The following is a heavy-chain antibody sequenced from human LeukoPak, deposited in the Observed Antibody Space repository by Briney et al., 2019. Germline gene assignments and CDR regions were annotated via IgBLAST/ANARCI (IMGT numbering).Heavy chain of an antibody. CDR2: STGTGYST. CDR1: EFTFSNYA. CDR3: AKWDGDLYYYYYMDV. D-gene: IGHD4-17*01. J-gene: IGHJ6*03. Sequence: GGSLRLSCAASEFTFSNYAMSWVRQAPGKGLEWVSGSTGTGYSTYYADSVKGRFTISRDNSKNTLYLQMNSLRAEDTAVYYCAKWDGDLYYYYYMDVWGKGATVTVSS. V-gene: IGHV3-23*01.